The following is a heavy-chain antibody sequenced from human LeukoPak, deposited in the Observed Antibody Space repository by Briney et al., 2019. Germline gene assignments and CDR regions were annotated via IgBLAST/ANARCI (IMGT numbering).Heavy chain of an antibody. CDR1: GFTFSTSA. Sequence: GGSLRLSCLTSGFTFSTSAMHWVRQGPGKGLEWVAVISRDGSNKFYAGSVMGRFTISRDYSKNTLDLQMNSLRTEDTAVYFCARVRQSSGWSFDAFDLWGQGTMVTVSS. J-gene: IGHJ3*01. CDR3: ARVRQSSGWSFDAFDL. V-gene: IGHV3-30-3*01. D-gene: IGHD6-19*01. CDR2: ISRDGSNK.